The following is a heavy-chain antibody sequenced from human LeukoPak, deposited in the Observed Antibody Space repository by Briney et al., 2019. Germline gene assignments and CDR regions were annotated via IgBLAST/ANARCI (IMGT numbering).Heavy chain of an antibody. CDR3: AKDRVSMIVVVAFDI. Sequence: GGSLKLSCAASGFTFSGSAVHWVRQSSGKGLEWVGHIDRKDNLYATAYAESVKGRFTISRGISKNTLYLQMDSLRAEDTAVYYCAKDRVSMIVVVAFDIWGQGTMVTVSS. CDR1: GFTFSGSA. J-gene: IGHJ3*02. V-gene: IGHV3-73*01. D-gene: IGHD3-22*01. CDR2: IDRKDNLYAT.